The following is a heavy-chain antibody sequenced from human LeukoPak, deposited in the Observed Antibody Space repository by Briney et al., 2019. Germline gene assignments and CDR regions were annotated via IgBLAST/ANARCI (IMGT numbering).Heavy chain of an antibody. CDR2: INPNSGGT. Sequence: ASVKVSCKASGYTFTGYYMHWVRQAPGQGLEWMGWINPNSGGTNYAQKFQGRVTMTRDTSISTAYMELSRLRSDDTAVYYCARDLYYDFWSAASSGYFDYWGQGTLDTVSS. CDR1: GYTFTGYY. CDR3: ARDLYYDFWSAASSGYFDY. D-gene: IGHD3-3*01. V-gene: IGHV1-2*02. J-gene: IGHJ4*02.